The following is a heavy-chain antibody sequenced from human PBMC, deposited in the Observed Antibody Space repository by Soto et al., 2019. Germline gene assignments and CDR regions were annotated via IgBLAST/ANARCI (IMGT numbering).Heavy chain of an antibody. V-gene: IGHV4-4*07. CDR3: ARDQADNNQSKYRTPGWFDP. CDR2: IYTSGST. J-gene: IGHJ5*02. Sequence: TLSLTCTVSGGSISSYYWSWIRQPAGKGLEWIGRIYTSGSTNYNPSLKSRVTMSVDTSKNQFSLKLSSVTAADTAVYYCARDQADNNQSKYRTPGWFDPWGQGTLVTVSS. CDR1: GGSISSYY. D-gene: IGHD3-16*02.